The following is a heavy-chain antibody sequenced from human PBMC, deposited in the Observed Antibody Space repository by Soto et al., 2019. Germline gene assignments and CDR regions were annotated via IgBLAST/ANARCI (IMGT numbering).Heavy chain of an antibody. V-gene: IGHV3-30-3*01. Sequence: SLRLSCAASGFTFSSYAMHWVRQAPGKGLEWVAVISYDGSNKYYADSVKGRFTISRDNSKNTLYLQMNSLRAEDTAVYYCARDPQTGTPDGGFDYWGQGTLVTVSS. D-gene: IGHD1-1*01. CDR2: ISYDGSNK. CDR1: GFTFSSYA. J-gene: IGHJ4*02. CDR3: ARDPQTGTPDGGFDY.